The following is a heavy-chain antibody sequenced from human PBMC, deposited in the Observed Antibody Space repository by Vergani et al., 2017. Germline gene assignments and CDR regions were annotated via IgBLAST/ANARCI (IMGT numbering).Heavy chain of an antibody. J-gene: IGHJ6*02. CDR1: GFTFSSYN. CDR2: LSSSSSYI. V-gene: IGHV3-21*02. CDR3: ASTPSAYYDFWSGYYSPHYYYGMDV. D-gene: IGHD3-3*01. Sequence: EVQLVESGGGLVKPGGSLRLSCAASGFTFSSYNMNWVRQAPGKGLEWVSSLSSSSSYIYYADSLKGRFTISRDNAKNSLYLQMNSLRAEDTAVYYCASTPSAYYDFWSGYYSPHYYYGMDVWGQGTTVTVSS.